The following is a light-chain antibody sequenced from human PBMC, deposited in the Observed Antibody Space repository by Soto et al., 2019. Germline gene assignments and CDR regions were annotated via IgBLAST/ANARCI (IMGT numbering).Light chain of an antibody. Sequence: QSVLTQPPSVSGAPGQRVTISCTGSSSNIGAGYDVHWYQQLPGTAPKLLIYGNSNRPSGVPDRFSGSKSGTSASLAITGLRAEDEADYYGQSYDISLSGWVFGGGTKLTVL. CDR2: GNS. J-gene: IGLJ3*02. CDR1: SSNIGAGYD. V-gene: IGLV1-40*01. CDR3: QSYDISLSGWV.